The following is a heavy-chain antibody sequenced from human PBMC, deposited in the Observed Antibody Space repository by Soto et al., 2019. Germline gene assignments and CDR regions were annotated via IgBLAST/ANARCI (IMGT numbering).Heavy chain of an antibody. CDR2: INTNTGNP. CDR1: GYTFTSYA. D-gene: IGHD3-3*01. CDR3: ARGFTYDERIWGVWDFWSGYDGYYYYYGMDV. V-gene: IGHV7-4-1*01. Sequence: GASVKVSCKASGYTFTSYAMNWVRQAPGQGLEWMGWINTNTGNPTYAQGFTGRFVFSLDTSVSTAYLQICSLKAEDTAVYYCARGFTYDERIWGVWDFWSGYDGYYYYYGMDVWGQGTTVTV. J-gene: IGHJ6*01.